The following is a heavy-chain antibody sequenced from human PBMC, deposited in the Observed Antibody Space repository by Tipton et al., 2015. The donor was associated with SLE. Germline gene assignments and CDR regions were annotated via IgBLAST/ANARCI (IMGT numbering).Heavy chain of an antibody. V-gene: IGHV4-59*08. CDR1: GGSISSYY. D-gene: IGHD2-21*01. CDR3: ARHSLWHYFDY. J-gene: IGHJ4*02. CDR2: NYYSGST. Sequence: TLSLTCTLSGGSISSYYWSWIRQPPGKGLEWIGYNYYSGSTNYNPSLKSRVTISVDTSKNQFSLKLSSVTAADTAVYYCARHSLWHYFDYWGQGTLVTVSS.